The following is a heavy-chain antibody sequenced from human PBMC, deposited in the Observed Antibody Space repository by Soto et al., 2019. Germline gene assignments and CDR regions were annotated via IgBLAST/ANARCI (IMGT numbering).Heavy chain of an antibody. CDR1: GYTFTSYY. V-gene: IGHV1-46*01. Sequence: QVQLVQSGAEVKKPGASVKVSCKASGYTFTSYYMHWVRQAPGQGLEWMGIINPSGGSTSYAQKFQGRVTMTRDTSTSTVYMELSSLRSEDTAVYYCARENSGSYPQGEYYYDGMDVGGQGTTVTVSS. CDR3: ARENSGSYPQGEYYYDGMDV. J-gene: IGHJ6*02. CDR2: INPSGGST. D-gene: IGHD1-26*01.